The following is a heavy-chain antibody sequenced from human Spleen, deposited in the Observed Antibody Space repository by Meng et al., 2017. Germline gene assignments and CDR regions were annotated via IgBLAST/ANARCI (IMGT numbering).Heavy chain of an antibody. J-gene: IGHJ4*02. Sequence: QVQLQESGPGLVKPSDTLSLTCAVYGGSFSDYYWSSIRQPPGKXLEWIGEIIDRGSTNYNPSLKSRIAISVDTSKNQFSLKLSSVTAADTAVYYCAGGPNWGQGTLVTVSS. V-gene: IGHV4-34*10. CDR1: GGSFSDYY. CDR3: AGGPN. CDR2: IIDRGST.